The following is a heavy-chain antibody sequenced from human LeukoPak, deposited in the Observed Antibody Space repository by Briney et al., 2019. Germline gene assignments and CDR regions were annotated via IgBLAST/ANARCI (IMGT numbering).Heavy chain of an antibody. CDR2: IYPGNSDP. D-gene: IGHD6-19*01. V-gene: IGHV5-51*01. CDR3: ARPSSGWYGGYFDY. J-gene: IGHJ4*02. Sequence: GESLKISCKGSGYSFTSYWIGWVRQMAGKGLDWMGMIYPGNSDPRCRPSFRGPVAISAYKSISTAYPQWGSLKASDTAMYYCARPSSGWYGGYFDYWGQGALVTVSS. CDR1: GYSFTSYW.